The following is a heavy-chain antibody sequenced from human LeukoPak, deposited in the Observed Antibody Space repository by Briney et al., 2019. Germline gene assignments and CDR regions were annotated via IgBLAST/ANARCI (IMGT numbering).Heavy chain of an antibody. V-gene: IGHV3-30-3*01. CDR2: ISYDGSNK. Sequence: PGGSLRLSCAASGFTFSSYAMHWVRQAPGKGLEWVAVISYDGSNKYYADSVKGRFTISRDNSKTTLYLQMNSLRAEDTAVYYCAKDQHSSPIIWGQGTMVTVSS. J-gene: IGHJ3*02. CDR3: AKDQHSSPII. D-gene: IGHD6-13*01. CDR1: GFTFSSYA.